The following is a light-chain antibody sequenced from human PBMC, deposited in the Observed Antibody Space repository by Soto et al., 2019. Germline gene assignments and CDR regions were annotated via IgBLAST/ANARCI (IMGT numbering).Light chain of an antibody. V-gene: IGKV4-1*01. CDR1: QTVLYRSNNMNY. CDR2: WAS. Sequence: DIVMTQSPDSLAVSLGERATINCKSSQTVLYRSNNMNYLSWYQQKPGQPPKLLIYWASTRESGVPDRFSGSGSGTDFTLTISSLQAEDGAVYYCQQYYSSPRTFGGGTKVEIK. J-gene: IGKJ4*01. CDR3: QQYYSSPRT.